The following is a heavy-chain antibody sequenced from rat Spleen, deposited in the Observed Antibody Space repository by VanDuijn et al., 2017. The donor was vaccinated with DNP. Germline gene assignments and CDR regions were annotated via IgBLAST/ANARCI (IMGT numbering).Heavy chain of an antibody. Sequence: EVRLVESGGDLVRPGRSVKIACAASGVTFSNYGMAWVRQAPTKGLEWVASISIGGGNTYYRDSVKGRFTISRDNAKSTLYLQMDSLRSEDTATYYCATHDYSTWGQGVMVTVSS. V-gene: IGHV5-25*01. D-gene: IGHD1-2*01. CDR2: ISIGGGNT. CDR1: GVTFSNYG. J-gene: IGHJ2*01. CDR3: ATHDYST.